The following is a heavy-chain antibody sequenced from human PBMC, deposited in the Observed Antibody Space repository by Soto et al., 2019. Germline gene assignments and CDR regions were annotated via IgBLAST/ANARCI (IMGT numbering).Heavy chain of an antibody. CDR3: ARRYDWFDP. J-gene: IGHJ5*02. CDR1: GDSISISSYY. D-gene: IGHD2-15*01. Sequence: PSETLSLTCTISGDSISISSYYWAWIRQPPGKGLEWIGSMYYSGSTYNNPSLKSRVTMSVDTPRNQFSLMLSSVTAADTAVYYCARRYDWFDPWGQGTLVTVSS. V-gene: IGHV4-39*01. CDR2: MYYSGST.